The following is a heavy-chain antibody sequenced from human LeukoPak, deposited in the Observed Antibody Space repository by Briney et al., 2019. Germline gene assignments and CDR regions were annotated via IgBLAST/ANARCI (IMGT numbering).Heavy chain of an antibody. CDR3: ARSFARDSYILTGYNIADY. CDR1: GYIFTNYG. D-gene: IGHD3-9*01. V-gene: IGHV1-18*01. CDR2: VSAYDANT. J-gene: IGHJ4*02. Sequence: ASVKVSCKASGYIFTNYGISWVRQAPGQGLEWMGWVSAYDANTNYAQKLQGRLTMTTDRSTSTAYMELRSLRSDDTAMYYCARSFARDSYILTGYNIADYWGQGTLVTVSS.